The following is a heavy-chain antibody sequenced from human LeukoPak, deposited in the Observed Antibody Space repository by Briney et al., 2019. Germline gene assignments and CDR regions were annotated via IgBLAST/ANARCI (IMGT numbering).Heavy chain of an antibody. CDR1: GFTFSSYG. J-gene: IGHJ4*02. CDR3: AKEYSSGWYYFDY. V-gene: IGHV3-30*18. Sequence: GGSLRLSCAASGFTFSSYGMHWVRQAPGKGLEWVAVISYDGSNKYYADSVKGRFTISRDNSKNTLYLQMNSLRAEDTAVYYCAKEYSSGWYYFDYWGQGTLVTVSS. D-gene: IGHD6-19*01. CDR2: ISYDGSNK.